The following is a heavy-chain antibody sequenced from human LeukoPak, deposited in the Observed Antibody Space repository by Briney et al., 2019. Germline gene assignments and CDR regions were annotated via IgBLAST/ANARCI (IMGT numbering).Heavy chain of an antibody. V-gene: IGHV3-7*04. J-gene: IGHJ4*02. CDR3: ARGTYWSPLDFDY. Sequence: GGSLRLSCAGSGFTFSSHWIGWVRQAPGKGLEWVAHINQDGSQKYYVDSVKGRFTISRDNAKNSLYLQMNSLRAEDTAVYYCARGTYWSPLDFDYWGQGTLVTVSS. D-gene: IGHD1-1*01. CDR2: INQDGSQK. CDR1: GFTFSSHW.